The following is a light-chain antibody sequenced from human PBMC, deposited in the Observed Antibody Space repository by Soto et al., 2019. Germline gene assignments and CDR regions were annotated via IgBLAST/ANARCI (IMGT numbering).Light chain of an antibody. J-gene: IGLJ2*01. CDR3: SSYASSKTFI. CDR2: EVT. V-gene: IGLV2-23*02. Sequence: QSALTQPASVSGSPGQSITISCTGTSSDVGSYNLVSWYQHHPGKAPKLMIYEVTERPSGVSNRFSGSKSGNTASLTISGLQAEDEADYHCSSYASSKTFIFGGGTKLTVL. CDR1: SSDVGSYNL.